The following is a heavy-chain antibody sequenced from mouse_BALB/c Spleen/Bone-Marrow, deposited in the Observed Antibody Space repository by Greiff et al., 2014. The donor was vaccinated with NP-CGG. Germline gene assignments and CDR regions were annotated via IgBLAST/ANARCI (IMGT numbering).Heavy chain of an antibody. CDR3: TRGRRDAMDY. V-gene: IGHV1S81*02. J-gene: IGHJ4*01. CDR1: GYTFTSYY. Sequence: QVQLKESGAELVKPGASVKLSCKASGYTFTSYYMYWVKQRPGQGLEWIGEINPSNGGTNFNEKFKSKATLTVDKSSSTAYMQLSSLTSEDSAVYYCTRGRRDAMDYWGRGTSVTVSS. CDR2: INPSNGGT.